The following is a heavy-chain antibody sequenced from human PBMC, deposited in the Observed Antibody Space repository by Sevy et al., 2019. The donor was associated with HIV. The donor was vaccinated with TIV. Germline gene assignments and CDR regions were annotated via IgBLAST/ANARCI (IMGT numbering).Heavy chain of an antibody. J-gene: IGHJ5*02. Sequence: GESLKISCKGSGYSFTSYWIGWVRQMPGKGLEWMGIIYPGDSDTRYSPSFQGQVTISADKSISTAYLQWSSLKASDTAMYYCARSRTYSSGWFNWFDPWGQGTLVTVSS. CDR2: IYPGDSDT. D-gene: IGHD6-19*01. CDR1: GYSFTSYW. V-gene: IGHV5-51*01. CDR3: ARSRTYSSGWFNWFDP.